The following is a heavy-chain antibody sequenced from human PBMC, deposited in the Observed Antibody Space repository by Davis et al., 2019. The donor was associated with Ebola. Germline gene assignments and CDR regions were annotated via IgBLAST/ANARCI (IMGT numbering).Heavy chain of an antibody. D-gene: IGHD1-1*01. CDR1: GYTFTSYG. J-gene: IGHJ4*02. Sequence: ASVKVSCKASGYTFTSYGISCVRQAPGQGLEWMGWINPHNGNTNYAQNVQGRVTMTTDTSTSTAYMEVGSLKSDDTAVYYCARAQFPTTSDHWGQGTLVTVSS. CDR2: INPHNGNT. V-gene: IGHV1-18*01. CDR3: ARAQFPTTSDH.